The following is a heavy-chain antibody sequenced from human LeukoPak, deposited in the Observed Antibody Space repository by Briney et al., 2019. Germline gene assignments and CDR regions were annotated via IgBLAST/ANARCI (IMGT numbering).Heavy chain of an antibody. CDR3: ARDTNVEFVEWAPLFDY. V-gene: IGHV3-7*01. D-gene: IGHD1-26*01. CDR2: IKQDGSEK. Sequence: GGSLRLSCAASGFTFTSYWMSWVRQAPGKGREWVGNIKQDGSEKYYVDSVKGRFTISRDNAKNSLYLQMNSRRDEDTAVYYCARDTNVEFVEWAPLFDYWGQGTLVTVSS. CDR1: GFTFTSYW. J-gene: IGHJ4*02.